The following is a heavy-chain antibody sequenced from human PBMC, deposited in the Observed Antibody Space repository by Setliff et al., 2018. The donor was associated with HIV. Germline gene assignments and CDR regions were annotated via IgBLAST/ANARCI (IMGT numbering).Heavy chain of an antibody. Sequence: GASVKVSCKASGGTFSSYAISRVRQAPGQGLEWMGGIIPIFGTANYAQKFQGRVTITADESTSTAYMELSSLRSEDTAVYYCAREESGPDAFDIWGQGTMVTVSS. CDR3: AREESGPDAFDI. CDR1: GGTFSSYA. CDR2: IIPIFGTA. J-gene: IGHJ3*02. V-gene: IGHV1-69*13. D-gene: IGHD3-10*01.